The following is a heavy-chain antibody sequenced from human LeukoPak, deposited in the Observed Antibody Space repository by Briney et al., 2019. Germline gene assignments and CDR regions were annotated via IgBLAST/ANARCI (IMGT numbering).Heavy chain of an antibody. CDR2: ISADGQVT. D-gene: IGHD3-10*01. J-gene: IGHJ4*02. Sequence: GGSLRLSCVGSGFAFRTYAMSWVGQARGMGLEGVSRISADGQVTYYADSVEGRFTVSRDNSKSTLYLQLNSLRAEDTATYYCARDPYNTILYRLAHWGQGTLVTVSS. CDR1: GFAFRTYA. CDR3: ARDPYNTILYRLAH. V-gene: IGHV3-23*01.